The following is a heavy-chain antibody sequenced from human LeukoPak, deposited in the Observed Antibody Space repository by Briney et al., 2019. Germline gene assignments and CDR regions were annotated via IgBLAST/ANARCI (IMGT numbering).Heavy chain of an antibody. D-gene: IGHD5-18*01. CDR2: IRYDGSNK. J-gene: IGHJ4*02. Sequence: GGSLRLSCAASGFTFSSYGMNWVRQAPGKGLEWVAFIRYDGSNKYYADSVKGRFTISRDNSKNTLYLQMNSLRAEDTAVHYCAKDLRGYSYGSLFDYWGQGTLVTVSS. V-gene: IGHV3-30*02. CDR1: GFTFSSYG. CDR3: AKDLRGYSYGSLFDY.